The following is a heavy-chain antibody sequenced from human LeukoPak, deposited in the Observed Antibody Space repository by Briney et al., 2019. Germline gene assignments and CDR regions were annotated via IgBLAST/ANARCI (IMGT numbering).Heavy chain of an antibody. CDR3: ARDVGYGDY. Sequence: PGGSLRLSCEASGFTFSSYYMTWVRQAPGKGLEWVASIKEDGSEKYYVDSVKGRFTISRDNAKNSLYLQMSSLRAEDTAVYFCARDVGYGDYWGQGTLVTVSS. D-gene: IGHD5-12*01. V-gene: IGHV3-7*01. CDR2: IKEDGSEK. J-gene: IGHJ4*02. CDR1: GFTFSSYY.